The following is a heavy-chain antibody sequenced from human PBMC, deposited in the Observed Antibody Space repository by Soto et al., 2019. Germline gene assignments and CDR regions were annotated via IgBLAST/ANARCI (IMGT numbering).Heavy chain of an antibody. CDR1: GFTFSSYA. D-gene: IGHD2-2*01. J-gene: IGHJ4*02. CDR2: ISGSGGST. V-gene: IGHV3-23*01. Sequence: GGSLRLSCAASGFTFSSYAMSWVRQAPGKGLEWVSAISGSGGSTYYADSVKGRFTISRDNTKNTLYLQMNSLRAEDTAVYYCAKSRLVTRDIVVVPAANFDYWGQGTLVTVSS. CDR3: AKSRLVTRDIVVVPAANFDY.